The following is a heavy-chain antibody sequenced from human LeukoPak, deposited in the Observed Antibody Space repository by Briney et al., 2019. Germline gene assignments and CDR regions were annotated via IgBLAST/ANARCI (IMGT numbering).Heavy chain of an antibody. CDR3: XXGLHYYDXXXGXXMXXMDV. CDR1: GFTFSSYE. D-gene: IGHD3-9*01. Sequence: GGSLRLSCAASGFTFSSYEMNWVRQAPGKGLEWVSYISSSGSTIYYADSVKGRFTISRDNAKNSLYLQMNSLRAEDTAVYYXXXGLHYYDXXXGXXMXXMDVWGXGTTVTVSS. CDR2: ISSSGSTI. V-gene: IGHV3-48*03. J-gene: IGHJ6*04.